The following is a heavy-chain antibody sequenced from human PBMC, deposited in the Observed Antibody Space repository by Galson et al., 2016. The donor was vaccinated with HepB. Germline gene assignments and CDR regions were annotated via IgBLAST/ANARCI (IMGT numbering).Heavy chain of an antibody. CDR2: ISSTSRTV. CDR3: ARGGGLTAWGHDY. CDR1: GFTFSNYN. Sequence: LRLSCAASGFTFSNYNINWVRQAPGKGLEWLSYISSTSRTVSYADSVQGRFTISRDSATNSVYLQMNRLRAEDTAVYYCARGGGLTAWGHDYWGQGTLVTVSS. V-gene: IGHV3-48*01. J-gene: IGHJ4*02. D-gene: IGHD3-16*01.